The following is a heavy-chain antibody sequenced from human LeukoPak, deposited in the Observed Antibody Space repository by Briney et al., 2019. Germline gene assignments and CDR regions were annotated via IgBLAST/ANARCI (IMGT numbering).Heavy chain of an antibody. V-gene: IGHV1-2*02. CDR3: ARTSGDMVRGVIDYYYYGMDV. Sequence: ASVKVSCKASGYTFTGYYMHWVRQAPGQGLEWMGWINPNSGGTNYAQKFQGRVTMTRDTSTSTAYMGLSRLRSDDTVVYYCARTSGDMVRGVIDYYYYGMDVWGQGTTVTVSS. CDR2: INPNSGGT. J-gene: IGHJ6*02. D-gene: IGHD3-10*01. CDR1: GYTFTGYY.